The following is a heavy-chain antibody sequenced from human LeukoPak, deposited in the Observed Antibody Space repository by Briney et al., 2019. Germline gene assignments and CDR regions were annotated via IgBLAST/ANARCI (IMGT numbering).Heavy chain of an antibody. D-gene: IGHD3-10*01. V-gene: IGHV1-2*02. CDR3: ARAAHYGSGTPGWFDP. CDR1: GYTFTGYY. CDR2: INPNSGGT. J-gene: IGHJ5*02. Sequence: ASVKVSCKASGYTFTGYYMHWVRQAPGQGLEWMGWINPNSGGTNYAQKFQGRVTMHRDTSISTAYMELSRLRSDDTAVYYCARAAHYGSGTPGWFDPWGQGTLVTVSS.